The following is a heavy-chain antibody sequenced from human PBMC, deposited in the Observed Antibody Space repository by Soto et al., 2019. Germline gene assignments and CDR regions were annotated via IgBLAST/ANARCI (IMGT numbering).Heavy chain of an antibody. CDR1: GDTFTGYA. V-gene: IGHV1-3*01. Sequence: ASVKVSCKASGDTFTGYAFHWVRQAPGQRLEWMGWINAGNGKTKYSQKFQGRVTITRDTSASTAYMELSSLRSEDTAVYYCAKASQRDYYGSGSYSDYYDSSGYVGYYYGMDVWGQGTTVTVSS. D-gene: IGHD3-22*01. CDR2: INAGNGKT. CDR3: AKASQRDYYGSGSYSDYYDSSGYVGYYYGMDV. J-gene: IGHJ6*02.